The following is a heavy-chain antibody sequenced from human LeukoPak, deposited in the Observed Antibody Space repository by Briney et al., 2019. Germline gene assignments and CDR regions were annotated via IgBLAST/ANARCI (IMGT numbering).Heavy chain of an antibody. CDR2: ISYDGSNK. CDR3: ARDNVSPSYSHLRDSLAYPQHPTGLYSYSGMDV. Sequence: AXSGFTFSSYAMHWVRQAPGKGLEGGAVISYDGSNKYYADSVKGRFTISRDNSKNTLYLQMNSLRAEATAVYYCARDNVSPSYSHLRDSLAYPQHPTGLYSYSGMDVWGQGTTVTVSS. J-gene: IGHJ6*02. V-gene: IGHV3-30-3*01. D-gene: IGHD1-26*01. CDR1: GFTFSSYA.